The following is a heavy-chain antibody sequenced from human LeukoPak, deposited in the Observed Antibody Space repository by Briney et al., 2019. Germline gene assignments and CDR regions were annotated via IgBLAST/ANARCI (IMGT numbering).Heavy chain of an antibody. Sequence: GGSLRLSCAATGFSFKDYGMHWVRQPPGKGLEWVSAINWNGGGTDYADSVKGRFTISRGNAKNSLYLQLSSLRPEDTALYYCAKHLTATNTYIFFGLDVWGQGTSVTVSS. CDR1: GFSFKDYG. J-gene: IGHJ6*01. CDR2: INWNGGGT. CDR3: AKHLTATNTYIFFGLDV. D-gene: IGHD1-26*01. V-gene: IGHV3-9*01.